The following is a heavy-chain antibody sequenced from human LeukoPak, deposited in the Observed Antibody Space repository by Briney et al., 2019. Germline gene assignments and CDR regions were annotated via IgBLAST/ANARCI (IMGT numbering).Heavy chain of an antibody. CDR1: GYTFTGYY. J-gene: IGHJ4*02. V-gene: IGHV1-2*02. D-gene: IGHD3-22*01. CDR3: AGPPDPSGSLGLF. CDR2: INPNSGGT. Sequence: ASVKVSCKASGYTFTGYYMHWVRQAPGQGLEWMGWINPNSGGTNYAQKFQGRVTMTRDTSINTAYMELSSLKSDDTAVYYCAGPPDPSGSLGLFWGQGTLVTVSS.